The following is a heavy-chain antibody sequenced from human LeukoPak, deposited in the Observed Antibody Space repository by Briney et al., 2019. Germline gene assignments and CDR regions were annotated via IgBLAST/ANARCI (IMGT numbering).Heavy chain of an antibody. CDR2: ISSSSSTI. D-gene: IGHD5-18*01. CDR3: AREGKQLWSPARYYFDY. Sequence: GGSLRLSCAASGFTFSSYSMNWVRQAPGKGLEWVSYISSSSSTIYYADSVKGRFTISRDNAKNSLYLQMNSLRAEDTAVYYCAREGKQLWSPARYYFDYWGQGTLVTVSS. V-gene: IGHV3-48*01. CDR1: GFTFSSYS. J-gene: IGHJ4*02.